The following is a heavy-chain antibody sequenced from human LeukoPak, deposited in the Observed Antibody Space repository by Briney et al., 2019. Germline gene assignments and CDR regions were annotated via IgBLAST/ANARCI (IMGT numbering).Heavy chain of an antibody. J-gene: IGHJ6*04. V-gene: IGHV1-3*01. Sequence: ASVKVSCKASGYTFISNNMNWVRQAPGQRLEWMGWINVGNGDTKYSQKFQGRVTITRDTCASTGYMELSSLRSEDTAVYYCARWNYGMDVWGKGTTITVSS. CDR3: ARWNYGMDV. CDR1: GYTFISNN. CDR2: INVGNGDT. D-gene: IGHD1-1*01.